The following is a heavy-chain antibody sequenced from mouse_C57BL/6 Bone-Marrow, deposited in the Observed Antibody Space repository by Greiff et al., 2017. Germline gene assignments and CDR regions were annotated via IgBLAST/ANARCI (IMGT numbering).Heavy chain of an antibody. D-gene: IGHD2-5*01. CDR3: ARSAYYSNYEFLYYAMDY. CDR1: GYSITSDY. J-gene: IGHJ4*01. V-gene: IGHV3-8*01. CDR2: ISYSGST. Sequence: EVQLQQSGPGLAKPSQTLSLTCSVTGYSITSDYWNWIRKFPGNKLEYMGYISYSGSTYYNPSLKSRISITRDTSKNQYYLQLNSVTTEDTATYYCARSAYYSNYEFLYYAMDYWGQGTSVTVSS.